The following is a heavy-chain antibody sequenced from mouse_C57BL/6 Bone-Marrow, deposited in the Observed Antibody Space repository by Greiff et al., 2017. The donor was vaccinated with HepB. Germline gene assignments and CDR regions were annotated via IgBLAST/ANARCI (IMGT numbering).Heavy chain of an antibody. D-gene: IGHD1-1*01. J-gene: IGHJ2*01. V-gene: IGHV5-17*01. CDR1: GFTFSDYG. Sequence: EVHLVESGGGLVKPGGSLKLSCAASGFTFSDYGMHWVRQAPEKGLEWVAYISSGSSTIYYADSVKGRFTISRDNAKNTLFLQMTSLRSEDTAMYYSARTTITTLSSDSWGQGTTLSVSS. CDR2: ISSGSSTI. CDR3: ARTTITTLSSDS.